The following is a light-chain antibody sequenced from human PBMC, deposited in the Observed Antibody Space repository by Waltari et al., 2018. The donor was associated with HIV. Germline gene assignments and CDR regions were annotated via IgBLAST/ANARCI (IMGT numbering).Light chain of an antibody. J-gene: IGKJ1*01. Sequence: EILLTQSPATLSVSPGDRVSLSCRASQSVGGDLAWYQQKPGQPPRLLIYGTSTRVTGVPARFSGTGSETEFTLTIASLQSEDFALYYCQQYHERPPWTFGQGTTV. CDR3: QQYHERPPWT. CDR2: GTS. V-gene: IGKV3-15*01. CDR1: QSVGGD.